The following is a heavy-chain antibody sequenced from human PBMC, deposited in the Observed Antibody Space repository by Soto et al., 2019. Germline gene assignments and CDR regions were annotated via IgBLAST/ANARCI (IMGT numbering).Heavy chain of an antibody. CDR1: GRSFSGYY. CDR2: INHSGST. D-gene: IGHD5-12*01. Sequence: SETLSLTCTVYGRSFSGYYWTWIRQPPGKGPEWIGEINHSGSTNYNPSPKSRVTISVDTSKNQFSLKLSSVTAADTAVYYCARGHSTQRWLSNYPRFEYWGQGTPVTVSS. CDR3: ARGHSTQRWLSNYPRFEY. V-gene: IGHV4-34*01. J-gene: IGHJ4*02.